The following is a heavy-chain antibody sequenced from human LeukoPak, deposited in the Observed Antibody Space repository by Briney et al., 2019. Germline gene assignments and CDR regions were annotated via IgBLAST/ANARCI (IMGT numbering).Heavy chain of an antibody. CDR1: GFTYNNYG. CDR3: VRGDYGDYTLFDY. Sequence: PGGSLRLSCAASGFTYNNYGMYWVRQSPGKGLEWVSYISTTGNTIYYADSVKGRFTISRDNSKNTLYLQMNSLRAEDTAVYYCVRGDYGDYTLFDYWGQGTLVTVSS. J-gene: IGHJ4*02. D-gene: IGHD4-17*01. CDR2: ISTTGNTI. V-gene: IGHV3-48*03.